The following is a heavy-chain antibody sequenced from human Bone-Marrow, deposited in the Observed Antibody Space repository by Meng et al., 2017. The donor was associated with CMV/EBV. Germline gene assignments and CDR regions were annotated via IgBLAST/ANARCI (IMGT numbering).Heavy chain of an antibody. D-gene: IGHD2-2*02. Sequence: SETLSLTCTVSGGSISSYYWSWIRQPPGKGLEWIGYLYYSGSTNYNPSLKTRVTISVDTSKNQFSLKLSSVTAADTAVYYCARGAVPAAIWSSYYYGMGVWGQGNTVNV. V-gene: IGHV4-59*01. J-gene: IGHJ6*02. CDR1: GGSISSYY. CDR2: LYYSGST. CDR3: ARGAVPAAIWSSYYYGMGV.